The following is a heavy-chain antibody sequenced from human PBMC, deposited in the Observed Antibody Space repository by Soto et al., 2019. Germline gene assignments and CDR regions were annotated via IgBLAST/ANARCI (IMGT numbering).Heavy chain of an antibody. V-gene: IGHV4-39*01. CDR1: GGSISSSSYS. CDR3: GRQPGHCGSTTCFGYYSVDV. D-gene: IGHD2-2*01. CDR2: IYYRGST. J-gene: IGHJ6*02. Sequence: QLQLQESGPRLVKPSETLSLTCSVSGGSISSSSYSWGWIRQPPGKGLEWIGTIYYRGSTHYNPSLEWRVAISADTPNTQLSLRLSSVTAADTAVYYCGRQPGHCGSTTCFGYYSVDVWGQGTTVTVS.